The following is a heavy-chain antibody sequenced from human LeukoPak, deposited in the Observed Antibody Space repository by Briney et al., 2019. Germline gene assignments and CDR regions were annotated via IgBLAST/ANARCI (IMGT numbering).Heavy chain of an antibody. D-gene: IGHD3-3*01. J-gene: IGHJ6*03. CDR1: GASISSYY. CDR2: IYASGST. V-gene: IGHV4-4*07. CDR3: ARETRTIFGVYYMDV. Sequence: SETLSLTCTVSGASISSYYWSWLRQPAGKGLEWIGRIYASGSTNYNPSLKSRVTMSVDTSKNQFSLKLSSVTAADTAVYYCARETRTIFGVYYMDVWGKGTTVTVSS.